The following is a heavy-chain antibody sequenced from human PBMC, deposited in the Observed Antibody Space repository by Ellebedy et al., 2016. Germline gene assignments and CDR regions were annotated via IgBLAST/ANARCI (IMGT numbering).Heavy chain of an antibody. J-gene: IGHJ4*02. CDR3: AKDGGGYSYGSGADFDY. CDR1: GFTFDDYA. CDR2: ISWNSGSI. Sequence: SLKISCAASGFTFDDYAMHWVRQAPGKGLEWVSGISWNSGSIGYADSVKGRFTISRDNAKNSLYLQMNSLRAEDTALYYCAKDGGGYSYGSGADFDYWGQGTLVTVSS. V-gene: IGHV3-9*01. D-gene: IGHD5-18*01.